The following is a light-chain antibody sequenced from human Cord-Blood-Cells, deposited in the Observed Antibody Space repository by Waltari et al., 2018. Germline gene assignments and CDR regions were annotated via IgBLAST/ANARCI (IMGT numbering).Light chain of an antibody. J-gene: IGLJ2*01. Sequence: QSVLTQSPSASGTPGQRVTISCSGSSSNIGSNYVYWYQQRPGTAPKLLIYRNKQRPSGVPDRFSGSKSGTSASLAISGLRSEDEADYYCAAWDDSLSVVFGGGTKLTVL. CDR3: AAWDDSLSVV. CDR1: SSNIGSNY. V-gene: IGLV1-47*01. CDR2: RNK.